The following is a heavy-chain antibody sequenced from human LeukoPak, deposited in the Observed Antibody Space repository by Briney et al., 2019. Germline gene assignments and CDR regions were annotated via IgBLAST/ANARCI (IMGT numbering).Heavy chain of an antibody. V-gene: IGHV6-1*01. Sequence: SQTLSLTCAISGDSVSSNSGAWNWIRQPPSRGLEWLGRTYHRSKWYFDYAVSVKSRININPDTSKNQFSLQLNSVTPDDTAVYYCATKGGSPTYNWFDPWGQGTLVTVSS. D-gene: IGHD3-10*01. CDR3: ATKGGSPTYNWFDP. CDR2: TYHRSKWYF. J-gene: IGHJ5*02. CDR1: GDSVSSNSGA.